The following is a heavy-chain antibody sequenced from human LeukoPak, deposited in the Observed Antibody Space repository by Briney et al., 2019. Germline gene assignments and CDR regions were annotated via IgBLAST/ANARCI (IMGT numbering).Heavy chain of an antibody. D-gene: IGHD2-15*01. CDR2: IYHGDSSN. V-gene: IGHV5-51*01. CDR1: GYSFTNYW. Sequence: PGESLKISCKASGYSFTNYWIAWVRQMPGKGLEWMGMIYHGDSSNKYSPSFQGQVTFSVDKSISTAYLQWSSLKASDTAMYFCARQGQSAYSGVFGGPFDYWGQGALVTVSS. CDR3: ARQGQSAYSGVFGGPFDY. J-gene: IGHJ4*02.